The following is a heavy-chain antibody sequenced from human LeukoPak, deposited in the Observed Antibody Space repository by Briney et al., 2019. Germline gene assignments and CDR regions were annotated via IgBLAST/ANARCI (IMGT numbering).Heavy chain of an antibody. J-gene: IGHJ3*02. D-gene: IGHD3-3*01. CDR1: GYTFTHHG. CDR2: IIPIFGTA. V-gene: IGHV1-69*05. CDR3: ARGVLRYYDFWRDAFDI. Sequence: GASVKVSCKASGYTFTHHGISWVRQAPGQGLEWMGGIIPIFGTANYAQKFQGRVTITTDESTSTAYMELSSLRSEDTAVYYCARGVLRYYDFWRDAFDIWGQGTMVTVSS.